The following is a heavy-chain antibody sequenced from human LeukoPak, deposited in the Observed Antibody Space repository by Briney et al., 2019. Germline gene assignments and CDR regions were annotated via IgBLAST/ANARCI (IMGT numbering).Heavy chain of an antibody. V-gene: IGHV3-48*04. CDR3: ARDPPALEDFDY. Sequence: QSGGSMRLSCAASGFTFSSYNMNWVRQAPGKGLEWVSYISGRGNTIKYADSVKGRFTISRDNGKNSLYLHMSSLRAEDTAVYYCARDPPALEDFDYWGQGTQVTVSS. J-gene: IGHJ4*02. CDR1: GFTFSSYN. CDR2: ISGRGNTI.